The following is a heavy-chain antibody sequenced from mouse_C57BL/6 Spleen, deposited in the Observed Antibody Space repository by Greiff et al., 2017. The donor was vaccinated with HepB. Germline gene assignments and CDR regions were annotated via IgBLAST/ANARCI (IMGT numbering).Heavy chain of an antibody. CDR2: IHPNSGST. D-gene: IGHD2-1*01. J-gene: IGHJ4*01. CDR3: ARGDLLWYAMDY. V-gene: IGHV1-64*01. Sequence: QVHVKQPGAELVKPGASVKLSCKASGYTFTSYWMHWVKQRPGQGLEWIGMIHPNSGSTNYNEKFKSKATLTVDKSSSTAYMQLSSLTSEDSAVYYCARGDLLWYAMDYWGQGTSVTVSS. CDR1: GYTFTSYW.